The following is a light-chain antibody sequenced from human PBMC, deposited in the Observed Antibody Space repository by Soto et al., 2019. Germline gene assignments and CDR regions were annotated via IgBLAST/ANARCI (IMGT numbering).Light chain of an antibody. CDR1: SSDVGAYNY. V-gene: IGLV2-14*01. CDR2: DVS. Sequence: QSALTQPASVSGSPGQSIAISCTGTSSDVGAYNYVSWYQQYPDKAPKLMIYDVSNRPSGVSNRFSGSKSGNTASLTISGLQAEDEADYYCSSYTSSSTRVFGGGTKLTVL. J-gene: IGLJ2*01. CDR3: SSYTSSSTRV.